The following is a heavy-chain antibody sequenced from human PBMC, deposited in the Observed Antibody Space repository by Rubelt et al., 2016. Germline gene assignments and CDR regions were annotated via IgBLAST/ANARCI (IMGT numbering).Heavy chain of an antibody. CDR1: GGSFSGYY. CDR3: ARGLARAAAAPRRLWFDP. Sequence: QVQLQQWGAGLLKPSETLSLTCAVYGGSFSGYYWSWIRQPPGKGLEWIGEINHSGSTTYNPSLKSRVTIAVDTSKNQVALKLSAVTAADTAVYYWARGLARAAAAPRRLWFDPWGQGTLVTVSS. CDR2: INHSGST. D-gene: IGHD6-13*01. J-gene: IGHJ5*02. V-gene: IGHV4-34*01.